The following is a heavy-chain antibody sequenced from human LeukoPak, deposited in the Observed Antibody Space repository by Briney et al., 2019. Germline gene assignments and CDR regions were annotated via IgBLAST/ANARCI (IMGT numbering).Heavy chain of an antibody. V-gene: IGHV3-21*01. D-gene: IGHD2-21*01. CDR3: ARGDGDFDY. Sequence: GGSLSLSCAASGFTFSSYSLNWTRQAPGKGLEWVSSISSSSTYIYYADSVKGRFTVSRDNAKNSLYLQMNSLRAEDTAVYYGARGDGDFDYWGQGTLVTVSS. J-gene: IGHJ4*02. CDR2: ISSSSTYI. CDR1: GFTFSSYS.